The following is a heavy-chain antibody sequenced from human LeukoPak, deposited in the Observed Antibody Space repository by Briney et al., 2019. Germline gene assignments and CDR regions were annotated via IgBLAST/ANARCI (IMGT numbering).Heavy chain of an antibody. J-gene: IGHJ4*02. V-gene: IGHV4-30-2*03. CDR2: IYYSGST. D-gene: IGHD4-23*01. Sequence: TLSLTCAVSGGSISSGGYSWSWIRQPPGKGLEWIGSIYYSGSTYYNPSLKSRVTISVDTSKNQFSLKLSSVTAADTAVYYCARGVVTTPFDYWGQGTLVTVSS. CDR1: GGSISSGGYS. CDR3: ARGVVTTPFDY.